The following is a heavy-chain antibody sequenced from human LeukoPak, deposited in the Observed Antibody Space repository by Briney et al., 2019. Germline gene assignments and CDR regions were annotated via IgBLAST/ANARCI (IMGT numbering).Heavy chain of an antibody. CDR3: ARDPLNSSSWYSWFDP. V-gene: IGHV1-69*06. J-gene: IGHJ5*02. CDR1: GGTFISYA. CDR2: IIPIFGTA. D-gene: IGHD6-13*01. Sequence: ASVKVSCKASGGTFISYAISWVRQAPGQGLEWMGGIIPIFGTANYAQKFQGRVTITADKSTSTAYMELSSLRSEDTAVYYYARDPLNSSSWYSWFDPWGQGTLVTVSS.